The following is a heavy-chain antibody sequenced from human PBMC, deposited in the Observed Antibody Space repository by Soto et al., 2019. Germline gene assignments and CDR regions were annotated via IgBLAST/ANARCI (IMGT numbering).Heavy chain of an antibody. J-gene: IGHJ5*02. CDR2: IYYSGST. V-gene: IGHV4-59*01. D-gene: IGHD1-1*01. Sequence: LETLSLTCTVSGGSISSYYWSWIRQPPGKGLEWIGYIYYSGSTNYNPSLKSRVTISVDTSKNQFSLKLSSVTAADTAVYYCARTRLEGWFDPWGQGTLVTVSS. CDR1: GGSISSYY. CDR3: ARTRLEGWFDP.